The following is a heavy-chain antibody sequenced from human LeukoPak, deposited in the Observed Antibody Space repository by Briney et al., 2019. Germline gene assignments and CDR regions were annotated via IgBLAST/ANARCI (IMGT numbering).Heavy chain of an antibody. CDR3: ARVGGTRPQARYYYYMDV. D-gene: IGHD1-1*01. Sequence: GASVKVSCKASGYTFTGYYMHWVRQAPGQGLEWMGWINPNSGGTNYAQKLQGRVTMTTDTSTSTAYMELRSLRSDDTAVYYCARVGGTRPQARYYYYMDVWGKGTTVTISS. CDR1: GYTFTGYY. V-gene: IGHV1-2*02. CDR2: INPNSGGT. J-gene: IGHJ6*03.